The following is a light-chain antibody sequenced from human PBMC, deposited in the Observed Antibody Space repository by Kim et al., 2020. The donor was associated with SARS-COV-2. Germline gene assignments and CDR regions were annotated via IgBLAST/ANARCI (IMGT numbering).Light chain of an antibody. CDR3: NSRDSNDNVV. CDR1: SLRSYY. V-gene: IGLV3-19*01. J-gene: IGLJ2*01. Sequence: ALGQTVRITCQGDSLRSYYATWYQQRPGQAPILVIYGKNNRPSGIPDRFSGSSSGNTASLTITGTQAGDEADYYCNSRDSNDNVVFGGGTKLTVL. CDR2: GKN.